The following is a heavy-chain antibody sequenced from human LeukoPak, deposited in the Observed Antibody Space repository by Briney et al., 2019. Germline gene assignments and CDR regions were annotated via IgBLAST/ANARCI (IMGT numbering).Heavy chain of an antibody. CDR1: GGSISSSSYY. V-gene: IGHV4-39*07. Sequence: SETLSLTCTVSGGSISSSSYYWGWIRQPPGKGLEWIGNIYYSGSTYYNPSLKSRVTISVDTSKNQFSLKLSSVTAADTAVYYCASRSGYYAGFDAFDIWGRGTMVTVSS. J-gene: IGHJ3*02. CDR2: IYYSGST. CDR3: ASRSGYYAGFDAFDI. D-gene: IGHD3-22*01.